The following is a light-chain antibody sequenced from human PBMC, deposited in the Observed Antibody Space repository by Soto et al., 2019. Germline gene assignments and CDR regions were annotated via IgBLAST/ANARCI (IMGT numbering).Light chain of an antibody. CDR3: QKYSSVPV. J-gene: IGKJ3*01. Sequence: DIQMTQSPTSLSASVGDRVTITCRASQGIRIFVAWYHQKPGKAPKLLIYAASTLQSGVPSRFSGSGSGTDFTLTINSLQPEDVATYSCQKYSSVPVFGPGTKVEIK. V-gene: IGKV1-27*01. CDR2: AAS. CDR1: QGIRIF.